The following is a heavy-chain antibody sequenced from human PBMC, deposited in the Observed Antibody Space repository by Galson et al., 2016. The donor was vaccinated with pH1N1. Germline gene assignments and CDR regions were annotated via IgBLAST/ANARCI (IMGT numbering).Heavy chain of an antibody. CDR3: ATAGLWLDYFDY. Sequence: SVKVSCKVSGYTLTEASIHWVRQAPGKGLEWMGGFDPENGEMTYAQKFQDRVIMTEDTSTDTVYMELSSLRSEDTAVYYCATAGLWLDYFDYWGQGTLVTVSS. V-gene: IGHV1-24*01. J-gene: IGHJ4*02. CDR1: GYTLTEAS. CDR2: FDPENGEM. D-gene: IGHD2-21*01.